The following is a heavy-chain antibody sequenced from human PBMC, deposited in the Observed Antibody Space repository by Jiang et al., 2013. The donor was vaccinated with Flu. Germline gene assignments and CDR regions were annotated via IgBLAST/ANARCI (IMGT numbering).Heavy chain of an antibody. CDR3: ARHQPLVGATTYYYYYGMDV. D-gene: IGHD1-26*01. V-gene: IGHV4-59*08. CDR1: GGSISSYY. J-gene: IGHJ6*02. Sequence: GPGLVKPSETLSLTCTVSGGSISSYYWSWIRQPPGKGLEWIGYIYYSGSTNYNPSLKNRVTISVDTSKNQFSLKLSSVTAADTAVYYCARHQPLVGATTYYYYYGMDVWGQGTTVTVSS. CDR2: IYYSGST.